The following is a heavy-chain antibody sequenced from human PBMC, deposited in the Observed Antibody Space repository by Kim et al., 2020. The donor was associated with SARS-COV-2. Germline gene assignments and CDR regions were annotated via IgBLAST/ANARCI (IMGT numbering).Heavy chain of an antibody. J-gene: IGHJ5*02. Sequence: QKFQGRVTITADESTSTAYMELSSLRSEDTAVYYCARYYDILTGYSSPYHWGQGTLVTVSS. V-gene: IGHV1-69*01. D-gene: IGHD3-9*01. CDR3: ARYYDILTGYSSPYH.